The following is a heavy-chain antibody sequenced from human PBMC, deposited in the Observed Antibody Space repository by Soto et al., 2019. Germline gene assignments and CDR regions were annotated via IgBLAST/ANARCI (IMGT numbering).Heavy chain of an antibody. CDR2: ISAYNGNT. Sequence: GPSVKVSCKASGYTFTSYGISWVRQAPGQGLEWMGWISAYNGNTNYAQKLQGRVTMTTDTSTSTAYMELRSLRSDDTAVYYCARDLGVVVVAADFDEWGQGTLVTVSS. CDR3: ARDLGVVVVAADFDE. V-gene: IGHV1-18*01. J-gene: IGHJ4*02. D-gene: IGHD2-15*01. CDR1: GYTFTSYG.